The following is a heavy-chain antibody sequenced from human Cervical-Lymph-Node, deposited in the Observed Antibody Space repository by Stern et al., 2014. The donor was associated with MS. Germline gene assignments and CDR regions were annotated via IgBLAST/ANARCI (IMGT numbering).Heavy chain of an antibody. Sequence: EVQLEESGGGLVQPGRSLRLPCSASQITFDDYGFHWVRQVTGKGLDWVAGIGWNIATNFYADSVKGRFTISRDNARDSLYLQMNNLTPDDTALYYCAKSYSSSWSGWIDSWGQGILVTVSS. V-gene: IGHV3-9*01. D-gene: IGHD6-13*01. CDR2: IGWNIATN. CDR1: QITFDDYG. CDR3: AKSYSSSWSGWIDS. J-gene: IGHJ5*01.